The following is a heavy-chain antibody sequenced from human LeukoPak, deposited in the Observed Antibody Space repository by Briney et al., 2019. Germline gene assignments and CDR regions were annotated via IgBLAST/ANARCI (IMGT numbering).Heavy chain of an antibody. CDR1: GFTFSSYE. Sequence: GGSLRLSCAASGFTFSSYEMNWVRQAPGKGLEWVSYISSSGSTIYYADSVKGRFTISRDNAKNSLYLQMNSLRAEDTAVYYCASNEGNYDILTGLGAFDIWGQGTMVTVSS. CDR2: ISSSGSTI. D-gene: IGHD3-9*01. J-gene: IGHJ3*02. V-gene: IGHV3-48*03. CDR3: ASNEGNYDILTGLGAFDI.